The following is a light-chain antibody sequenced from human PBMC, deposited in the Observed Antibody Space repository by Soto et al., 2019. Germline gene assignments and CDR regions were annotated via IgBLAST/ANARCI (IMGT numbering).Light chain of an antibody. CDR1: QSVSSSY. Sequence: PGERATPSCRASQSVSSSYLAWYQQKPGQAPRLLIYGASSRATGIPDRFGGSGSGTDFTLTISRLEPEDFAVYYCQQYGSSPFTFGPGTKVDIK. CDR3: QQYGSSPFT. CDR2: GAS. V-gene: IGKV3-20*01. J-gene: IGKJ3*01.